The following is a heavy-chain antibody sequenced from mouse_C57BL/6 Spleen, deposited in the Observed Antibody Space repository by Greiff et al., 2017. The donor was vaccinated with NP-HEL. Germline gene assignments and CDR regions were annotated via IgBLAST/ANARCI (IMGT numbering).Heavy chain of an antibody. CDR3: ARYGSSPFDY. J-gene: IGHJ2*01. CDR2: IYPGDGDT. V-gene: IGHV1-80*01. CDR1: GYAFSSYW. D-gene: IGHD1-1*01. Sequence: VQGVESGAELVKPGASVKISCKASGYAFSSYWMNWVKQRPGKGLEWIGQIYPGDGDTNYNGKFKGKATLTADKSSSTAYMQLSSLTSEDSAVYFCARYGSSPFDYWGQGTTLTVSS.